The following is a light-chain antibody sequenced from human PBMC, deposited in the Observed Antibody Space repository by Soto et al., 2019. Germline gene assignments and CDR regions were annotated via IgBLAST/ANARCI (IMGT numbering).Light chain of an antibody. Sequence: DIQMTLSPSSLSASFGDRVTITCRTSRTNDNYLNYYQKTPGRAPELLVHATSSAKSGLPSRITGGGSGTHFTLTISGLQPEDFATYCWQRSGNTPITFGQGTRLEI. J-gene: IGKJ5*01. CDR2: ATS. CDR3: QRSGNTPIT. CDR1: RTNDNY. V-gene: IGKV1-39*01.